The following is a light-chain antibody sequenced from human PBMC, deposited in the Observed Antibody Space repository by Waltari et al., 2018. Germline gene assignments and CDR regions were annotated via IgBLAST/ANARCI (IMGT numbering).Light chain of an antibody. CDR1: QGILHRNGYNY. Sequence: EIVMTQSPLSLPVTPGETASISCRSSQGILHRNGYNYLAWYVQRPGQSPQLLIFMGSHRASGVPDRFSGSGTGTDFTLKISRVEAEDVGVYYCMQAIETPPTFGQGTKVDIK. CDR3: MQAIETPPT. V-gene: IGKV2-28*01. CDR2: MGS. J-gene: IGKJ1*01.